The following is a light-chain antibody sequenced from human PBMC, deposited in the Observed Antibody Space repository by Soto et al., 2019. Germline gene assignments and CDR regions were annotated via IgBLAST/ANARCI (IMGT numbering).Light chain of an antibody. CDR3: HQYNNWPPS. V-gene: IGKV3D-15*01. Sequence: EIVLTQSPATLSLSPGDRATLSCRASLSISSSLAWYQQKPGQAPRLLICGSSSRATGIPDRFSGSGSGTEFTLTISSLQSEDFAVYYCHQYNNWPPSFGGGTKVDIK. J-gene: IGKJ4*01. CDR2: GSS. CDR1: LSISSS.